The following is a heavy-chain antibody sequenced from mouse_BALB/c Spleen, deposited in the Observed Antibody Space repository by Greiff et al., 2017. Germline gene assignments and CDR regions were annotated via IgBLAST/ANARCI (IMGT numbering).Heavy chain of an antibody. V-gene: IGHV2-9*02. Sequence: QVQLQESGPGLVAPSQSLSITCTVSGFSLTSYGVHWVRQPPGKGLEWLGVIWAGGSTNYNSALMSRLSISKDNSKSQVFLKMNSLQTDDTAMYYCARVESAHYYGSSYNLAYWGQGTLVTVSA. CDR2: IWAGGST. J-gene: IGHJ3*01. CDR1: GFSLTSYG. CDR3: ARVESAHYYGSSYNLAY. D-gene: IGHD1-1*01.